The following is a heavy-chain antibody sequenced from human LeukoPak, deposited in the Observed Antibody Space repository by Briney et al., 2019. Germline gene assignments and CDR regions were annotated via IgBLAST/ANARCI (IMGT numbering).Heavy chain of an antibody. CDR1: GFTFSSYW. V-gene: IGHV3-7*01. J-gene: IGHJ4*02. CDR3: ARDTVIAVAGNDY. CDR2: IKQDGSEK. Sequence: GGSLRLSCAASGFTFSSYWMSWVRQAPGKGLEWVANIKQDGSEKYYVDSVKGRFTISRDNAKNSLYLQMNSLRAEDTAVYYCARDTVIAVAGNDYWGQGTLVTVSS. D-gene: IGHD6-19*01.